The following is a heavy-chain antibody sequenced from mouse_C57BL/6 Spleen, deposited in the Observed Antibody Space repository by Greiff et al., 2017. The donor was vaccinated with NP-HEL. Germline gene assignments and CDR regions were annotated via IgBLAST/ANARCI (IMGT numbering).Heavy chain of an antibody. CDR3: TREEVFTTVVARAY. D-gene: IGHD1-1*01. Sequence: EVQLQQSGTVLARPGPSLKMSSKTPAYPLPSSWLPWLKRRPGQGLDWKGAIYPGNSDTSYNRKFKGKAKLTAVTSASTAYMELSSLTNEDSAVYYCTREEVFTTVVARAYWGQGTLVTVSA. CDR1: AYPLPSSW. V-gene: IGHV1-5*01. J-gene: IGHJ3*01. CDR2: IYPGNSDT.